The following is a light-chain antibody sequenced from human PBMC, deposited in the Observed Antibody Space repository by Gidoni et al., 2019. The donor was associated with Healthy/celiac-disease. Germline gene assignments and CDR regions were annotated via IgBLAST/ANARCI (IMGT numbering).Light chain of an antibody. CDR3: QQRSNWPLELT. CDR1: QSVISY. J-gene: IGKJ4*01. V-gene: IGKV3-11*01. CDR2: DAS. Sequence: EIVLTQSPATLSLSPGERATLSCRASQSVISYLAWYQQKTGQAPRLLIYDASNRATGIPARFSGSGSGTDVTLTISSLEPVDFAVYYCQQRSNWPLELTFGGGTKVEIK.